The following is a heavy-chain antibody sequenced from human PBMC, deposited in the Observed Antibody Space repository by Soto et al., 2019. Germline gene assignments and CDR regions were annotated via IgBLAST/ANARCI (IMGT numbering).Heavy chain of an antibody. D-gene: IGHD4-4*01. CDR2: IKHDGSVQ. CDR3: ARATYSNAWYRFDL. V-gene: IGHV3-7*03. Sequence: QLVESGGCLVQPGGSLRLSCEASGFTFSGYWMSWVRQAPGKGLGWVADIKHDGSVQYYVDSVKGRFTISRDNAKKLLYLQMNGLRAEDTALYYCARATYSNAWYRFDLWGQGTLVTVSS. J-gene: IGHJ4*02. CDR1: GFTFSGYW.